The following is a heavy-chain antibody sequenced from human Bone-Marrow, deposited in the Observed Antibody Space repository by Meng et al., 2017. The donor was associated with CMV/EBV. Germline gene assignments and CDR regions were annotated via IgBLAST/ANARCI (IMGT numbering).Heavy chain of an antibody. CDR2: ITSTGSTT. V-gene: IGHV3-48*03. D-gene: IGHD1/OR15-1a*01. CDR1: GFSFNYYE. Sequence: GESLKISCVTSGFSFNYYEMNWVRQAPGKGLEWVSYITSTGSTTYYVDSVKGRFTISRDNAKSSLYLQMNSLRAEDTAVYYCARDGTVSTMDYWGQGALVTVPQ. J-gene: IGHJ4*02. CDR3: ARDGTVSTMDY.